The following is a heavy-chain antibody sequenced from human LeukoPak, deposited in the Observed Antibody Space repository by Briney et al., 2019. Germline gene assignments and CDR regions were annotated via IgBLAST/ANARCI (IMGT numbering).Heavy chain of an antibody. D-gene: IGHD3-10*01. J-gene: IGHJ4*02. Sequence: ASVKVSCKASGYTFTGYYMHWVRQAPGQGLEWMGWINPNSGGTNYAQKFQGRVTMTRDTAISTAYMELSRLRSDDTAVYYCARGRMVRGVIIRPGYWGQGTLVTVSS. CDR3: ARGRMVRGVIIRPGY. V-gene: IGHV1-2*02. CDR1: GYTFTGYY. CDR2: INPNSGGT.